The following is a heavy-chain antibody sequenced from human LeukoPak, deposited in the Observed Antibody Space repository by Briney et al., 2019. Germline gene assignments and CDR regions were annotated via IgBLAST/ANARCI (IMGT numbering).Heavy chain of an antibody. Sequence: SSETLSLTCTVSGGSVSRVSYYWTWIRQPPGKELEWIGYIYYSGSTSYSPSLKSRVTISVDTSKNQFSLKLSSVTAADTAVYYCARHYCSRTSCYVSHWGQGTLVTVSS. V-gene: IGHV4-61*01. CDR1: GGSVSRVSYY. CDR3: ARHYCSRTSCYVSH. CDR2: IYYSGST. J-gene: IGHJ4*02. D-gene: IGHD2-2*01.